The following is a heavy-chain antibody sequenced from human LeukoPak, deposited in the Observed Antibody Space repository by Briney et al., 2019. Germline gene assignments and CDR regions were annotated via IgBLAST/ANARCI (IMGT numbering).Heavy chain of an antibody. CDR2: IKQDGSEK. V-gene: IGHV3-7*01. Sequence: GGSLRLSCAASGFTFSSYWMSWVRQAPGKGLEWVANIKQDGSEKYYVDSVKGRFTISRDNAKNSLYLQMNSLRAEDTAVYYCARDAPPINYDFWSGPYFDYWGQGTLVTVSS. CDR1: GFTFSSYW. D-gene: IGHD3-3*01. CDR3: ARDAPPINYDFWSGPYFDY. J-gene: IGHJ4*02.